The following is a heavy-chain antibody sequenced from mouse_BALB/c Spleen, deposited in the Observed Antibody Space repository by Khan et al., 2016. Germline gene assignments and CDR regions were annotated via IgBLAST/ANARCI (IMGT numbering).Heavy chain of an antibody. CDR2: INTYTGEP. J-gene: IGHJ4*01. Sequence: QIQLVQSGPELKKPGETVKISCKASGYTFTNYGMNWVKQAPGKGLKWMGWINTYTGEPTYADDFKGRFAFSLETSDSTAYLQINHLKDEDSATYFCGKLGRYYAMDYWGQGTSVTVSA. D-gene: IGHD4-1*01. V-gene: IGHV9-3-1*01. CDR1: GYTFTNYG. CDR3: GKLGRYYAMDY.